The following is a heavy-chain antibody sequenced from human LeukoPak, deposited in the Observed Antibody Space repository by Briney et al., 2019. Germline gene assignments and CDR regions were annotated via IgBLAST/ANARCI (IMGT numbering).Heavy chain of an antibody. V-gene: IGHV4-38-2*02. CDR3: ARVHQYNWFDP. J-gene: IGHJ5*02. Sequence: SETLSLTCSVSDYSISSGYHWGWIRQPPGKGLEWIGSIYHSGSTYYNPSLKSRVTISGDTSKNQFSLKLSSVTAADTAVYYCARVHQYNWFDPWGQGTLVTVSS. CDR1: DYSISSGYH. CDR2: IYHSGST.